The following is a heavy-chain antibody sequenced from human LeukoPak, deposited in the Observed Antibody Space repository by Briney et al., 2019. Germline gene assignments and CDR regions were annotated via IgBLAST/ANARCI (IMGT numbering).Heavy chain of an antibody. CDR2: IYYSGTT. V-gene: IGHV4-59*01. J-gene: IGHJ4*02. CDR3: ARGEPAFSSGWYTYYFDY. CDR1: GGSISSYY. Sequence: SETLSLTCSVSGGSISSYYWSWIRQTPGKGLEWIGYIYYSGTTNYNPSLRSRVAISLDTSKNQFSLKLSSVTAADTAVYYCARGEPAFSSGWYTYYFDYWGQGTLVTVSS. D-gene: IGHD6-19*01.